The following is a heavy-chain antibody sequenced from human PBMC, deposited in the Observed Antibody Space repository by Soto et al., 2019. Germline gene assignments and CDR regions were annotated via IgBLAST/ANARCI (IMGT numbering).Heavy chain of an antibody. CDR3: ARAPGGPGIAEY. CDR2: INAGNGNT. Sequence: QVQLVQSGAEEKKPGASVKVSCKASGYTFTSYAMDWVRQAPGQRLEWMGWINAGNGNTKYSQKFQGRVTINRDTSASTAYMELSSLRSEDTAVYYCARAPGGPGIAEYWGQGTLVTVSS. D-gene: IGHD6-13*01. V-gene: IGHV1-3*05. CDR1: GYTFTSYA. J-gene: IGHJ4*02.